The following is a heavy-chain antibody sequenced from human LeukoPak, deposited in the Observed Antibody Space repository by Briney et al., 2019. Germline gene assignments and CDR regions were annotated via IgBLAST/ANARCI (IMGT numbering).Heavy chain of an antibody. D-gene: IGHD6-19*01. CDR2: ISYDGSNK. V-gene: IGHV3-30*04. J-gene: IGHJ6*03. Sequence: QPGGSLRLSCAASGFTFSSYAMHWVRQAPGKGLEWVAVISYDGSNKYYADSVKGRFTISRDNSKNTLYLQMNSLRAEDTAVYYCARDRVPASYSSGWYSHYMDVWGKGTTVTVSS. CDR3: ARDRVPASYSSGWYSHYMDV. CDR1: GFTFSSYA.